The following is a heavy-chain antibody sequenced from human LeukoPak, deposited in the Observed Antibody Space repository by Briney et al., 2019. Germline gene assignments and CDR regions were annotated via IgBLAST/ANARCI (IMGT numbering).Heavy chain of an antibody. V-gene: IGHV4-39*01. D-gene: IGHD3-16*01. CDR2: IYYSGST. Sequence: SETLSLTCTVSGGSISSSSYYWGWIRQPPGKGLEWIGSIYYSGSTYYNPSLKSRVTISVDTSKNQFSLKLSSVTAADTAVYYCARGQRRITGFDYWGQGTLVTVSS. J-gene: IGHJ4*02. CDR1: GGSISSSSYY. CDR3: ARGQRRITGFDY.